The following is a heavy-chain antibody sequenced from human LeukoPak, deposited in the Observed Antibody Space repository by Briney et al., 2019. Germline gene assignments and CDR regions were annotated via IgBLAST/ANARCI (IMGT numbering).Heavy chain of an antibody. CDR1: GGSISSGDYY. CDR2: IYYSGST. D-gene: IGHD5/OR15-5a*01. J-gene: IGHJ5*02. CDR3: ARSSTGFGWFDP. Sequence: PSETLSLTCTVSGGSISSGDYYWSWLRQPPGKGLEWIGYIYYSGSTYYNPSLKSRVTISVDTSKNQFSLKLSSVTAADTAVYYCARSSTGFGWFDPWGQGTLVTVSS. V-gene: IGHV4-30-4*01.